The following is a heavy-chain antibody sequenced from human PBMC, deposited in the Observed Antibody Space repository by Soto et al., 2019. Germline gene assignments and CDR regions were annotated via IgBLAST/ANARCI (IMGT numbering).Heavy chain of an antibody. Sequence: EAQLVESGGGLVKPGGSLRLSCTGSGFPFSAYNINWVRQAPGKGLEWVSSITVGSSHIYQPNSMKGRFIISRDDAKNSVYLQIDSLRDEDTALYYCSRSPEVGVRGAYWGQGTLVTVSS. D-gene: IGHD3-16*01. J-gene: IGHJ4*02. CDR3: SRSPEVGVRGAY. CDR1: GFPFSAYN. V-gene: IGHV3-21*01. CDR2: ITVGSSHI.